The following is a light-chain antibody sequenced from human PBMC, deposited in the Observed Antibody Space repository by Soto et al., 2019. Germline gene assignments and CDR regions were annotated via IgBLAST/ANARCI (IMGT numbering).Light chain of an antibody. CDR3: QQYDNWWT. Sequence: EIVMTQSPATLSVSPGERAALSCRASQSVSSYLAWYQQKPGQAPRVLIYAASTRATGIPDRFSGSGSGTEFTLTISSLHSEDFGVYYCQQYDNWWTFGQGTMV. V-gene: IGKV3-15*01. CDR1: QSVSSY. CDR2: AAS. J-gene: IGKJ1*01.